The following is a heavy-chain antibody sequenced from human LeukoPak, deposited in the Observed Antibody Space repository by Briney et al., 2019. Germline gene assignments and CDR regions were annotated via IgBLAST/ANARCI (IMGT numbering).Heavy chain of an antibody. V-gene: IGHV4-38-2*01. J-gene: IGHJ4*02. CDR1: GYSMSSGYY. CDR2: IYHSGST. CDR3: ARSRDGYNFGY. D-gene: IGHD5-24*01. Sequence: SETLSLTCAVSGYSMSSGYYWGGIGPRPGKGVELIGSIYHSGSTYYNPSLKSRVTISVDTSKTQFSLKLSSVTAADTAVYYCARSRDGYNFGYWGQGTLVTVSS.